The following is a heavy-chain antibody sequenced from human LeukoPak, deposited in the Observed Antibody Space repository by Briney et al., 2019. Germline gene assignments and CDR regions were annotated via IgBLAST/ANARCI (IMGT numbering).Heavy chain of an antibody. CDR3: ARIYNYSVDY. V-gene: IGHV4-34*01. J-gene: IGHJ4*02. Sequence: SETLSLTCAVYGGSFSGYYWSWIRQPPGKGLEWIGEINHSGSTNYNPSLKSRVTISVDTSKNQFSLKLSSVTAADTAVYYCARIYNYSVDYWGQGTLVTVSS. CDR1: GGSFSGYY. CDR2: INHSGST. D-gene: IGHD1-26*01.